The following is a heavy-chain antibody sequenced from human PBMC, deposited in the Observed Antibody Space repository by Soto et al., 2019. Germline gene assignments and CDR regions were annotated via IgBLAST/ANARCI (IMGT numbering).Heavy chain of an antibody. D-gene: IGHD6-19*01. CDR1: GFTFDDYA. CDR3: AKFPVKVWQWLAFDY. CDR2: ISWSSGSI. J-gene: IGHJ4*02. Sequence: EVQLVESGGGLVQPGRSLRLSCAASGFTFDDYAMHWVRQAPGKGLEWVSGISWSSGSIGYADSVKGRFTISRDNAKTSLYLQMNSLRAEDTALYYCAKFPVKVWQWLAFDYWGQGTLVTVSS. V-gene: IGHV3-9*01.